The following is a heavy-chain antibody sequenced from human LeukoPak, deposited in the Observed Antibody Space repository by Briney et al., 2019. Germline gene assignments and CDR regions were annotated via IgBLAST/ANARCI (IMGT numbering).Heavy chain of an antibody. V-gene: IGHV3-23*01. J-gene: IGHJ6*03. CDR3: ATLHPYLRFLEWPKPEPDMDV. CDR2: ISGSGGST. Sequence: GGSLRLSCAASGFTFSSYAMSWVRQAPGKGLEWASAISGSGGSTHYAGSAKGRFTISRDNSKNTQYLQMNSLRAEDTAVYYCATLHPYLRFLEWPKPEPDMDVWGKGTTVTVSS. D-gene: IGHD3-3*01. CDR1: GFTFSSYA.